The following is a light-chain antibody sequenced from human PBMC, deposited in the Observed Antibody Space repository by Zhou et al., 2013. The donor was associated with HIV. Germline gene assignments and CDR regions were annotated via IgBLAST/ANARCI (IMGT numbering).Light chain of an antibody. V-gene: IGKV3-20*01. Sequence: EIVLTQSPGTLSLSPGERATLSCRASQSVSNNFLAWYQQKPGQAPRLLISGASSRAAGIPDRFSGSGSGTDFTLTISRLEPEDFAVYSCQQYADPQMYTFGQGTKLEIK. CDR3: QQYADPQMYT. J-gene: IGKJ2*01. CDR2: GAS. CDR1: QSVSNNF.